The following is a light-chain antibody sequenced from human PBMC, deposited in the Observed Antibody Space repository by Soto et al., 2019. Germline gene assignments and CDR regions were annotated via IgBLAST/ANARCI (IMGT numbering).Light chain of an antibody. J-gene: IGKJ5*01. V-gene: IGKV1-9*01. Sequence: DIQFTQSPSFRSASVGDRVTITCRASQGTSSYLAWFRQKPGRAPKXLIYGASTLQSGVPARFSGSGSGTDCTLTISNLQPEDFATDECQQLNAYPLTFGQGTRLEIK. CDR3: QQLNAYPLT. CDR1: QGTSSY. CDR2: GAS.